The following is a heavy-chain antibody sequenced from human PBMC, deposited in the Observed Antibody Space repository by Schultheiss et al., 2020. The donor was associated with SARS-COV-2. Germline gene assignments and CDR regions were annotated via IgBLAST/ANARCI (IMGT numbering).Heavy chain of an antibody. CDR1: GGTFSSYA. D-gene: IGHD3-3*01. J-gene: IGHJ2*01. CDR3: ARDRYDFWSGYVSYWYFDL. V-gene: IGHV1-69*13. Sequence: SVKVSCKASGGTFSSYAISWVRQAPGQGLEWMGGIIPIFGTANYAQKFQGRVTITADESTSTAYMELSSLRSEDTAVYYCARDRYDFWSGYVSYWYFDLWGRGTLVTVS. CDR2: IIPIFGTA.